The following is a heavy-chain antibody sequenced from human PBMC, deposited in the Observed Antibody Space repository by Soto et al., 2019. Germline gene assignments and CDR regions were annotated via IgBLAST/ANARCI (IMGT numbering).Heavy chain of an antibody. J-gene: IGHJ5*02. V-gene: IGHV4-31*03. CDR3: ARDRCGGDCYPHIRNPKNWFDP. Sequence: SETLSLTCTVSGGSISSGGYYWSWIRQHPGKGLEWIGYIYYSGSTYYNPSLKSRVTISVDTSKNQFSLKLSSVTAADTAVYYCARDRCGGDCYPHIRNPKNWFDPWGQGTLVTVSS. D-gene: IGHD2-21*02. CDR1: GGSISSGGYY. CDR2: IYYSGST.